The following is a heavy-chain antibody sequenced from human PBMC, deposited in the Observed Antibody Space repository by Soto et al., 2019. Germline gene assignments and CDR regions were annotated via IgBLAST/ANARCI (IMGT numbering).Heavy chain of an antibody. CDR1: GYTFTSYD. D-gene: IGHD6-19*01. V-gene: IGHV1-8*01. Sequence: QVQLVQSGAEVKKPGASVKISCKASGYTFTSYDINWVRQATGQGLEWMGWMNPNSGNTGYAQKFQGRVTMTRDTSISTAYMELSSLRSEDTAVYYCARGHSSGWLIPFDSWGQGTLVTVSS. CDR2: MNPNSGNT. J-gene: IGHJ4*02. CDR3: ARGHSSGWLIPFDS.